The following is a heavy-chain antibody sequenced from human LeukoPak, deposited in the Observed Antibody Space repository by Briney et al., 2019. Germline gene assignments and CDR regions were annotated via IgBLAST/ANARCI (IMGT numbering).Heavy chain of an antibody. D-gene: IGHD6-13*01. CDR1: GFTFDDYA. CDR3: AKGGSYSSSWEGRDYYYMDV. J-gene: IGHJ6*03. V-gene: IGHV3-9*01. CDR2: ISWNSGSI. Sequence: QSGGSLRLSCAASGFTFDDYAMHWVRHAPGKGLEWVSGISWNSGSIDYADSVKGRFTISRDNSKNTLYLQMNSLRAEDTAVYYCAKGGSYSSSWEGRDYYYMDVWGKGTTVTVSS.